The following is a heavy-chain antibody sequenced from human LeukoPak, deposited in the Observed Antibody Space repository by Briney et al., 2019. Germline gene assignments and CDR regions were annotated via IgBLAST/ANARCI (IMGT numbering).Heavy chain of an antibody. CDR1: GFTFSNYA. CDR2: ISGSGDST. J-gene: IGHJ4*02. CDR3: AKDRGTITFGGPTDY. V-gene: IGHV3-23*01. D-gene: IGHD3-16*01. Sequence: GGSLRLSCAASGFTFSNYAMSWVRQAPGKGLEWDSAISGSGDSTYYADSVKGRFTISRDNSKNTVYLQMNSLRAEDTAVYYCAKDRGTITFGGPTDYWGQGTLVTVS.